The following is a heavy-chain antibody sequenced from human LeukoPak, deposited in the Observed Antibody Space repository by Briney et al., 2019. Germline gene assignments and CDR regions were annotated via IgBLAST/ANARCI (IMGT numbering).Heavy chain of an antibody. J-gene: IGHJ1*01. CDR3: ARDRGSGWLGTFQH. CDR1: GYTFTSYG. CDR2: ISAYNGNT. D-gene: IGHD6-19*01. Sequence: ASVKVSCKASGYTFTSYGISWVRQAPGQGLEWMGWISAYNGNTNYAQKLQGRVTMTTDTSTSTTYMELRSLRSDDTAVYYCARDRGSGWLGTFQHWGQGTLVTVSS. V-gene: IGHV1-18*04.